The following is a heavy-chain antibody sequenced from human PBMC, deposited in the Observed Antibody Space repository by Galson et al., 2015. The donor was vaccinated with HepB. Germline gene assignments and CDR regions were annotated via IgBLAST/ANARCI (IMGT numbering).Heavy chain of an antibody. CDR1: GYTFTSYG. Sequence: SVKVSCKASGYTFTSYGISWVRQAPGQGLEWMGWISAYNGNTNYAQKLQGRVTMTTDTSTSTAYMELRSLRSDDTAVYYCATDDRAGTYNWFDPWGQGTLVTVSS. CDR3: ATDDRAGTYNWFDP. CDR2: ISAYNGNT. J-gene: IGHJ5*02. V-gene: IGHV1-18*04. D-gene: IGHD6-13*01.